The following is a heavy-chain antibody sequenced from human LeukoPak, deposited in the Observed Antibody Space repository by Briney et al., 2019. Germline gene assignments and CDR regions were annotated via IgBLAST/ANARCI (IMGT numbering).Heavy chain of an antibody. J-gene: IGHJ4*02. CDR1: EFTFSSYA. D-gene: IGHD3-16*01. Sequence: GGSLRLSCEASEFTFSSYAMTWVRQAPGKGLEWVSTISGSGDNTYYADSVKGRFTISRDNSKNTVSLQMESLRAEDTALYYCAKDYAVGSIDYWGQGTLVTVSS. V-gene: IGHV3-23*01. CDR3: AKDYAVGSIDY. CDR2: ISGSGDNT.